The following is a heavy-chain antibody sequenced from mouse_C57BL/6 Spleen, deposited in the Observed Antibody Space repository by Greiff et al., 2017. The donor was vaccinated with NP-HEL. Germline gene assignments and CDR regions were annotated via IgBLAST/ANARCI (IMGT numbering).Heavy chain of an antibody. D-gene: IGHD3-2*02. CDR3: ARGTAQANAWFAY. V-gene: IGHV1-76*01. J-gene: IGHJ3*01. CDR1: GYTFTDYY. CDR2: IYPGSGNT. Sequence: VQLQQSGAELVRPGASVKLSCKASGYTFTDYYINWVKQRPGQGLEWIARIYPGSGNTYYNEKFKGKATLTAEKSSSTAYMQLSSLTSEDSAVYFCARGTAQANAWFAYWGQGTLVTVSA.